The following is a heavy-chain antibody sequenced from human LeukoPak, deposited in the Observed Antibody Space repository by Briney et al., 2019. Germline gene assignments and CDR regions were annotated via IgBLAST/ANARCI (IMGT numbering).Heavy chain of an antibody. V-gene: IGHV4-39*01. CDR3: ASYVWGSYRYLDY. CDR1: GGSISSSSYY. D-gene: IGHD3-16*02. Sequence: SETLSLTCTVSGGSISSSSYYWGWIRQPPGKGLEWIGSIYCSGSTYYNPSLKSRVTISVDTSKNQFSLKLSSVTAADTAVYYCASYVWGSYRYLDYWGQGTLVTVSS. CDR2: IYCSGST. J-gene: IGHJ4*02.